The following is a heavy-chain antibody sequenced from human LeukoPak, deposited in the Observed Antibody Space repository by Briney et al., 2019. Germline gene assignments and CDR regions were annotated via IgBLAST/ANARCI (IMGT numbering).Heavy chain of an antibody. Sequence: SETLSLTCTVSGGSISSYYWSWIRQPPRKELEWIGYVYCSGSTNYNPSLKSRVTISVDTSKNQFSLKLSSVTAADTAVYYCARAEQYYHSSGYYRYYFYYWGQGTLVTVSS. CDR3: ARAEQYYHSSGYYRYYFYY. J-gene: IGHJ4*02. CDR2: VYCSGST. V-gene: IGHV4-59*01. CDR1: GGSISSYY. D-gene: IGHD3-22*01.